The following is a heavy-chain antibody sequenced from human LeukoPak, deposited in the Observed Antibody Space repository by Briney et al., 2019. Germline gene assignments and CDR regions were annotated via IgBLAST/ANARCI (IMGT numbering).Heavy chain of an antibody. CDR3: ACITAYSAFDI. CDR2: IYYSGST. D-gene: IGHD2-15*01. J-gene: IGHJ3*02. CDR1: GGSISSSSYS. V-gene: IGHV4-39*01. Sequence: SETLSLTCTVSGGSISSSSYSWGWIRQPPGKGLEWIGSIYYSGSTYYNPSLKSRVTISVDTSKNQFSLKLSSVTAADTAVYYCACITAYSAFDIWGQGTMVTVSS.